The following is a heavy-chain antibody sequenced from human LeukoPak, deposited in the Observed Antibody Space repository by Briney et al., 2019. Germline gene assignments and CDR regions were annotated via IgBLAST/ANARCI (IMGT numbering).Heavy chain of an antibody. CDR3: ARGLVDSNTY. D-gene: IGHD5-12*01. J-gene: IGHJ4*02. CDR2: IYPGDSDT. Sequence: GESLKISCNGSGYIFSRYWIAWVRQMPGKGLEWMGIIYPGDSDTRYSPSFQGQVSISADKSISTAYLQWSSLKASDTAMYYCARGLVDSNTYWGQGTLVTVSS. CDR1: GYIFSRYW. V-gene: IGHV5-51*01.